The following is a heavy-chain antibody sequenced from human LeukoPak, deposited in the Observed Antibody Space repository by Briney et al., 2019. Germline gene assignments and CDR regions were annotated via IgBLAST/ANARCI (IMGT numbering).Heavy chain of an antibody. V-gene: IGHV3-33*03. CDR1: GISFSSHG. J-gene: IGHJ6*02. D-gene: IGHD3-10*01. CDR3: ARYGSGTLYYYGMDV. Sequence: PGTSLRLSCAASGISFSSHGMHWVRQAPGKGLEWVAVIWYDGSNIYYADSVKGRFTISRDNSKNTLYLQMNSLRAEDTAVYYCARYGSGTLYYYGMDVWGQGTTVTVSS. CDR2: IWYDGSNI.